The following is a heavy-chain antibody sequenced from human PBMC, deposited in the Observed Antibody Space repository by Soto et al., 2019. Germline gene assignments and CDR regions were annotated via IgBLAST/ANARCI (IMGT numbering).Heavy chain of an antibody. Sequence: QVQLVQSGAEVKKPGSSVKVSCKASGGTFSSYTISWVRQAPGQGLEWMGRIIPILGIANYAQKFQGRVTITADKSTSTAYMELSSLRSEDTAVYYCARVGMNYAYDDYWGQGTLVTVSS. V-gene: IGHV1-69*02. CDR1: GGTFSSYT. J-gene: IGHJ4*02. D-gene: IGHD1-7*01. CDR2: IIPILGIA. CDR3: ARVGMNYAYDDY.